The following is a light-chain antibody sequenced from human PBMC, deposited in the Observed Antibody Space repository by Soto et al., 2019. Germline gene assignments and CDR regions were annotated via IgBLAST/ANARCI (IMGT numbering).Light chain of an antibody. CDR1: SGNIASNY. CDR3: QSYDNNNHVV. J-gene: IGLJ2*01. CDR2: EDN. Sequence: NFMLTQPHSVSESPGKTVTISCTRSSGNIASNYVQWYQQRPGSSPTTVIYEDNQRPSGVPDRFSGSIDISSNSASPTISGLKTEDESDYYCQSYDNNNHVVFGGGTKLTVL. V-gene: IGLV6-57*01.